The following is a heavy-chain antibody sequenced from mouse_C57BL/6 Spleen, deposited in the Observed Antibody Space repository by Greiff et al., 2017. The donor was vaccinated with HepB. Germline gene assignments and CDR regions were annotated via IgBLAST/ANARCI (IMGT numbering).Heavy chain of an antibody. D-gene: IGHD2-12*01. J-gene: IGHJ1*03. V-gene: IGHV3-6*01. CDR1: GYSITSGYY. CDR3: ARGGPYDGYFDV. CDR2: ISYDGSN. Sequence: ESGPGLVKPSQSLSLTCSVTGYSITSGYYWNWIRQFPGNKLEWMGYISYDGSNNYNPYLKNRISITRDTSKNQFFLKLNSVTTEDTATYYCARGGPYDGYFDVWGTGTTVTVSS.